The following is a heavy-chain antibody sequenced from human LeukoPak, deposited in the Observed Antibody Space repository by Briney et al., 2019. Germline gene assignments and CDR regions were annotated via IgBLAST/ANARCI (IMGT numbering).Heavy chain of an antibody. Sequence: ASVKVSCTASGYTFTSYYMHWVRQAPGQGLEWMGIINPSGGSTSYAQKFQGRVTMTRDTSTSTVYMELSSLGSEDTAVYYCARVDTAMVFPFDYWGQGTLVTVSS. CDR3: ARVDTAMVFPFDY. CDR1: GYTFTSYY. CDR2: INPSGGST. J-gene: IGHJ4*02. V-gene: IGHV1-46*01. D-gene: IGHD5-18*01.